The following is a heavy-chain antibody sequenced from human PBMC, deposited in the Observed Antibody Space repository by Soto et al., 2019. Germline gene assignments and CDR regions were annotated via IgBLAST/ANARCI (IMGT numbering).Heavy chain of an antibody. J-gene: IGHJ4*02. Sequence: GASVKVSCKASGYTFTSYYMHWVRQAPGQGLEWMGIINPSGGSTSYAQKFQGRVTMTRDTSTSTVYMELSSLRSEDTAVYYCARCRMYYYDSSGYWDLFDYWGQGTLVTV. CDR1: GYTFTSYY. CDR3: ARCRMYYYDSSGYWDLFDY. CDR2: INPSGGST. V-gene: IGHV1-46*01. D-gene: IGHD3-22*01.